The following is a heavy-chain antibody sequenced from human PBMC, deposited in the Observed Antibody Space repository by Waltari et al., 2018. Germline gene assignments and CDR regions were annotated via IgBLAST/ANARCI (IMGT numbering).Heavy chain of an antibody. Sequence: EVQLLESGGGLVQPGGSLRLSCAASGFTFSSYAMSWVRQAPGKGLEWVSVIYSGGSTYYADSVNGRFTISRDNSKNTLYLQMNSLRAEDTAVYYCAKDEGSYDYFDYWGQGTLVTVSS. V-gene: IGHV3-23*03. CDR1: GFTFSSYA. CDR2: IYSGGST. J-gene: IGHJ4*02. D-gene: IGHD3-16*01. CDR3: AKDEGSYDYFDY.